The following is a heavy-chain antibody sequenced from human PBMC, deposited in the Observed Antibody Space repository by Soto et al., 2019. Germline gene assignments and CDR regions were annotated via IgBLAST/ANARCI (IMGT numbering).Heavy chain of an antibody. D-gene: IGHD1-26*01. CDR3: AVRGGYTTPFDY. CDR2: IHNDGSST. V-gene: IGHV3-74*01. CDR1: GNSLSSYW. Sequence: GGFLWLSCAASGNSLSSYWMYWVRQAPGKGLVWVSRIHNDGSSTSYADSVKGRFTISRDSTKNTLHLEMNGLRVEDTALYYCAVRGGYTTPFDYWGQGTLVTVSS. J-gene: IGHJ4*02.